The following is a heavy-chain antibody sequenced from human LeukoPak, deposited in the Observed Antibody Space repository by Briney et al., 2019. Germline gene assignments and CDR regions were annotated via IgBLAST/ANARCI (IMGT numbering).Heavy chain of an antibody. CDR2: ITTTSSYI. J-gene: IGHJ4*02. CDR1: GFTFSRYS. V-gene: IGHV3-21*01. CDR3: VRELYGSGGTVYYFDH. Sequence: GGSLRLSCAASGFTFSRYSFNWVRQAPGKGLEWVSSITTTSSYIWYADSVKGRFTISRDNAQNSLYLQMNSLRVEDTAVYYCVRELYGSGGTVYYFDHWGQGTLVTVSS. D-gene: IGHD6-19*01.